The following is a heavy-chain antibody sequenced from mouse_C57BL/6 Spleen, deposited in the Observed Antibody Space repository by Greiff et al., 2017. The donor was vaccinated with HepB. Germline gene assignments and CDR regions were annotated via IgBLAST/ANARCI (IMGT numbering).Heavy chain of an antibody. CDR1: GYTFTSYW. D-gene: IGHD4-1*01. CDR3: AREGANWEYYYAMDY. CDR2: INPSNGGT. V-gene: IGHV1-53*01. Sequence: QVQLQQSGTELVKPGASVKLSCKASGYTFTSYWMHWVKQRPGQGLEWIGNINPSNGGTNYNEKFKSKATLTVDKSSSTAYMQLSSLTSEDSAVYYCAREGANWEYYYAMDYWGQGTSVTVSS. J-gene: IGHJ4*01.